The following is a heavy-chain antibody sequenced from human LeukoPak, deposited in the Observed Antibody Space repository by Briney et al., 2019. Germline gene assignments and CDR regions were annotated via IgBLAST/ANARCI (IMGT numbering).Heavy chain of an antibody. J-gene: IGHJ5*02. CDR3: ARAQGSSGWSNWFDP. D-gene: IGHD6-19*01. CDR2: ISSSGSTI. V-gene: IGHV3-11*01. Sequence: GGSLRLSCAASGFTFSNYYMSWIRQAPGKGLEWVSYISSSGSTIYYADSVKGRFTISRDNAKNSLYLQMNSLRAEDTAVYYCARAQGSSGWSNWFDPWGQGTLVTVSS. CDR1: GFTFSNYY.